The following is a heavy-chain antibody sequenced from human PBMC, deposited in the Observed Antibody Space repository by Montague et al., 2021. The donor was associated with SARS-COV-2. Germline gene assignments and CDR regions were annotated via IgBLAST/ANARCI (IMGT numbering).Heavy chain of an antibody. CDR2: ISYDGSNK. V-gene: IGHV3-30-3*01. D-gene: IGHD2-2*02. CDR3: ASSIVVVPAAIPYEAYYYYGMDV. CDR1: GFTFSSYA. Sequence: SLSLACAASGFTFSSYAMHWVRQAPGKGLEWVAVISYDGSNKYYADSVKGRFTISRDNSKNTLYLQMNSLRAEDTAVYYCASSIVVVPAAIPYEAYYYYGMDVWGQGTTVTVSS. J-gene: IGHJ6*02.